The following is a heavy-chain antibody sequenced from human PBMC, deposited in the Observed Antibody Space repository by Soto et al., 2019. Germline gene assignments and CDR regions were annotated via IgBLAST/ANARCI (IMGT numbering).Heavy chain of an antibody. CDR2: IIPIFGTA. CDR3: AKDRNHWDWFDT. D-gene: IGHD7-27*01. J-gene: IGHJ5*02. Sequence: QVQLVQSGAEVKKPGSSVKVSCKASGGTFSNYAISWLRQAPGQGFEWMGGIIPIFGTAHYAQKFQGRVTISADESTGTAYMELSSLRSEDTAMYYCAKDRNHWDWFDTWGQGTLVTVSS. V-gene: IGHV1-69*12. CDR1: GGTFSNYA.